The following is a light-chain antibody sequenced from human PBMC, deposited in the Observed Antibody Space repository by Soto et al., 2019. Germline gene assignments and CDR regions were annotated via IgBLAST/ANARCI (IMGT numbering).Light chain of an antibody. CDR3: QQYGSSRT. CDR2: GAS. V-gene: IGKV3-20*01. CDR1: QRVSSSY. Sequence: EIVVTQSPGTLSLSPGERATLSCRASQRVSSSYLAWYQQKPGQAPRLLIYGASSRATGIADRFSGSGSETYFSLTISRLEPEDFAVYYCQQYGSSRTFGPGTKVDIK. J-gene: IGKJ3*01.